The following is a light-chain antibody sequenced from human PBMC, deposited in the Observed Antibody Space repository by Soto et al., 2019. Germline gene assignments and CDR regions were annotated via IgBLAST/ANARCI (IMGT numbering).Light chain of an antibody. V-gene: IGLV1-44*01. Sequence: QSVLTQPPSASGTPGQRVTISCSGSSSNIGRNSVSWYQQLPGTAPKLLNHSNNQRPSGVPDRFSGSEFGTSASLAISGLQSEDEADYFCAAWDDRLNGWVFGGGTQLTVL. CDR3: AAWDDRLNGWV. CDR2: SNN. J-gene: IGLJ3*02. CDR1: SSNIGRNS.